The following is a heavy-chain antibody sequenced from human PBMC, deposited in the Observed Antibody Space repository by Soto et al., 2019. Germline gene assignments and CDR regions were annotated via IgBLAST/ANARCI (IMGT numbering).Heavy chain of an antibody. V-gene: IGHV1-2*04. J-gene: IGHJ6*02. CDR3: ARGDSTDCSNGVCSFFYNHDMDV. D-gene: IGHD2-8*01. CDR1: GYSFTDYH. CDR2: INPKSGGT. Sequence: ASVKVSCKXSGYSFTDYHIHWVRQAPGQGLEWLGRINPKSGGTSTAQKFQGWVTMATDTSISTASMELTRLTSDDTAIYYCARGDSTDCSNGVCSFFYNHDMDVWGQGTTVTVSS.